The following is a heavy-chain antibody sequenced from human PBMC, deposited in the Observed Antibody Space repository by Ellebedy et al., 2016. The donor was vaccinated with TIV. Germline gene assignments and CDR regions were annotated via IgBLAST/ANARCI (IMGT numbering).Heavy chain of an antibody. CDR1: GFTFSTYG. V-gene: IGHV3-30*18. CDR2: ISHDGNAK. D-gene: IGHD3-10*01. CDR3: AKFADHTGIFDY. Sequence: GESLKISXAASGFTFSTYGIHWVRQAPGKGLECVAVISHDGNAKYYADSVKGRFTISRDNSKNTLYLQMNSLRTEDTAVYYCAKFADHTGIFDYWGQGTLVTVSS. J-gene: IGHJ4*02.